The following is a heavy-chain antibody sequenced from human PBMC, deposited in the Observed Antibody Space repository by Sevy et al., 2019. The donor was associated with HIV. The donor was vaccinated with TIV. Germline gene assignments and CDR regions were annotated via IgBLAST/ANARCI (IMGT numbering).Heavy chain of an antibody. CDR2: IKSETYSGTT. V-gene: IGHV3-15*07. CDR3: ATDIALQWEFLGARFYDS. CDR1: GFTFTNAW. D-gene: IGHD3-3*01. J-gene: IGHJ4*02. Sequence: GGSLRLSGGASGFTFTNAWMNWVRQVPGKGLEWVGRIKSETYSGTTDYATPVKGKFTISRDDSDNTLYLQMNSLKTEDTAVYYCATDIALQWEFLGARFYDSWGQGTLVTVSS.